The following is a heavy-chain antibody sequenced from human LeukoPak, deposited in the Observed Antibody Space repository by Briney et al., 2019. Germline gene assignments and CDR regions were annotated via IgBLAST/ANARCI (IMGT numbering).Heavy chain of an antibody. D-gene: IGHD4-17*01. V-gene: IGHV1-18*01. Sequence: GASVKVSCKASGYTFTSYGISWVRQAPGQGLECMGWINPYNGNTNYAPKFQGRVTLTTDTSTSTAYMELRSLRSDDSAMYYCAREIYGRFDFWGQGTLVTVSS. CDR2: INPYNGNT. CDR1: GYTFTSYG. CDR3: AREIYGRFDF. J-gene: IGHJ4*02.